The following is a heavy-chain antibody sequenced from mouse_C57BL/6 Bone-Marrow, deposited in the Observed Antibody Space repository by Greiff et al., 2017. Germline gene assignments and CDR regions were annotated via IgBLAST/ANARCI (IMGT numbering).Heavy chain of an antibody. V-gene: IGHV1-81*01. CDR1: GYTFTSYG. D-gene: IGHD2-1*01. Sequence: VKLQESGAELARPGASVKLSCKASGYTFTSYGISWVKQRTGQGLEWIGEIYPGSGNTYYNEKFKGKATLTADKSSNTAYMERRSLTSEDSAVYVSEGVGGILQVHMDYWGKGTTVTVSS. J-gene: IGHJ4*01. CDR3: EGVGGILQVHMDY. CDR2: IYPGSGNT.